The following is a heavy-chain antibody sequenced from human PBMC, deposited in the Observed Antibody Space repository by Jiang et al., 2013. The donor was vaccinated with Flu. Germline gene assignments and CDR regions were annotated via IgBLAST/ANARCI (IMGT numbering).Heavy chain of an antibody. CDR1: GYMFNNYW. Sequence: GAEVKKPGESLKISCQGSGYMFNNYWLAWVRRMPGKGLECMGIIYPGDSDVRYSPSFQGQVTISADKSISTAYLQWSSLKASDTAMYYCARRPYYYDSSGYLFDYWGQGTLVTVSS. J-gene: IGHJ4*02. CDR2: IYPGDSDV. V-gene: IGHV5-51*01. CDR3: ARRPYYYDSSGYLFDY. D-gene: IGHD3-22*01.